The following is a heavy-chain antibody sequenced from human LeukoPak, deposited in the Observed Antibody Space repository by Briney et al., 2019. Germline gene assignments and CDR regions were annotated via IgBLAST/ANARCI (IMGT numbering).Heavy chain of an antibody. V-gene: IGHV4-38-2*02. CDR3: ARDFAPDFITMVRGVDY. D-gene: IGHD3-10*01. CDR2: IYHSGST. J-gene: IGHJ4*02. CDR1: GYSISSGYY. Sequence: SETLSLTCTVSGYSISSGYYWGWIRQPPGKGLEWIGSIYHSGSTYYNPSLKSRVTISVDTSKNQFSLKLSSVTAADTAVYYCARDFAPDFITMVRGVDYWGQGTLVTVSS.